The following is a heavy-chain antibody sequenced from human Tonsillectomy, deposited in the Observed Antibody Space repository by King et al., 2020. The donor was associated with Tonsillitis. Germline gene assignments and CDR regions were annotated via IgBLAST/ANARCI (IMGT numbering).Heavy chain of an antibody. J-gene: IGHJ4*01. Sequence: DVQLVESGGGLVQPGGSLRLSCAASGFTFSSXWMHWVRQAPGKGLVWVSRINSDGRITNYADSVKGRFTISRDNAKKTLYLQMNSLRAEDTALYYCAXGGGXXAGYXVYWXXGTLVIVXS. D-gene: IGHD6-19*01. V-gene: IGHV3-74*01. CDR3: AXGGGXXAGYXVY. CDR2: INSDGRIT. CDR1: GFTFSSXW.